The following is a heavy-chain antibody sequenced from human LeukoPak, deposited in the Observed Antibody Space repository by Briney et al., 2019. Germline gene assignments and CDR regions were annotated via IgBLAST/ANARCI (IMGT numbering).Heavy chain of an antibody. CDR3: ARGPPGRVYDSRKRGLFDS. CDR2: INPSGGTT. CDR1: GYTFSSYY. V-gene: IGHV1-46*01. J-gene: IGHJ5*01. Sequence: SVKVSCKASGYTFSSYYMHWVRQAPGQRLEWMGIINPSGGTTSYAQKFQGRLTMTRDTSTSTVFMDLSSLRSEDTAVYYCARGPPGRVYDSRKRGLFDSWGQGTLVTVSS. D-gene: IGHD3-22*01.